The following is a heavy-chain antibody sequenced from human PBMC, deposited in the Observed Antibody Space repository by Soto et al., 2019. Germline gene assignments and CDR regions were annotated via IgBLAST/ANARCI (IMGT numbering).Heavy chain of an antibody. CDR3: TRRRNYGSSPYYYYGMDV. CDR1: GNTFTSYW. J-gene: IGHJ6*02. D-gene: IGHD6-13*01. Sequence: RGESLKISCRASGNTFTSYWIGWVRQMPGKGLEWMGIIYLGDSDTRYSPSFQGQVTISADKSISTAYLQWSSLKASDTAIYFCTRRRNYGSSPYYYYGMDVWGQGTTVTVSS. CDR2: IYLGDSDT. V-gene: IGHV5-51*01.